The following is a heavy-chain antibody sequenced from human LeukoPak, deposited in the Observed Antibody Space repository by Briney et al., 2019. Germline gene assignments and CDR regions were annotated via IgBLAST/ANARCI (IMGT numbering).Heavy chain of an antibody. CDR1: GFTFSNYG. J-gene: IGHJ4*02. Sequence: PGGSLRLSCAASGFTFSNYGMHWVRQDPGKGLEWVTFIRYDGSNKSYADSVKGRFTISRDNSKNTLYLQMNSLRAEDTAVYYCAKVRFGVTARYYFDYWGQGTLVTVSS. D-gene: IGHD3-10*01. V-gene: IGHV3-30*02. CDR2: IRYDGSNK. CDR3: AKVRFGVTARYYFDY.